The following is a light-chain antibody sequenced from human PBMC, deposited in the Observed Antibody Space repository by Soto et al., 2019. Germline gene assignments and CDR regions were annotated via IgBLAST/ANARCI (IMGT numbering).Light chain of an antibody. CDR1: SSNIGAGYD. CDR3: QSYDSSLSGCV. Sequence: QSALTQPPSVSGAPGQRVTISCTGSSSNIGAGYDVHWYQQLPGTAPKLLIYGNNNRPSGVPDRFSCSKSGTSASLAITGLQAEDEAEYYCQSYDSSLSGCVFGGGTKLTVL. V-gene: IGLV1-40*01. CDR2: GNN. J-gene: IGLJ3*02.